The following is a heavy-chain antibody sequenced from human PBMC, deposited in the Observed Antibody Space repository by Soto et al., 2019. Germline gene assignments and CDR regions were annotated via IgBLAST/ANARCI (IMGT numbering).Heavy chain of an antibody. CDR3: ARGLGITMTVVADDAFDI. J-gene: IGHJ3*02. CDR2: INHSGST. Sequence: SETLSLTCAVYGVSFSGYYWSWIRQPPGKWLEWIGEINHSGSTNYNPSLKSRVTISVDTSKNQFSLKLSSVTAADTAVYYCARGLGITMTVVADDAFDIWGQGTMVTVSS. V-gene: IGHV4-34*01. D-gene: IGHD3-22*01. CDR1: GVSFSGYY.